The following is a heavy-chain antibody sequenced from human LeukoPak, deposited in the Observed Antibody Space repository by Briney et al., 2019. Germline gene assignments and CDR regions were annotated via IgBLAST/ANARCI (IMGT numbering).Heavy chain of an antibody. J-gene: IGHJ6*02. CDR2: FDPEDGET. CDR3: ATANVLLWFGELLGPTNGPHYYYYGMDV. D-gene: IGHD3-10*01. V-gene: IGHV1-24*01. CDR1: GYTLTELS. Sequence: GASVKVSCKVSGYTLTELSMHWVRQAPGKGLEWMGGFDPEDGETIYAQKFQGRVTMTEDTSTDTAYMELSSLRSEDTAVYYCATANVLLWFGELLGPTNGPHYYYYGMDVWGQGTTVTVSS.